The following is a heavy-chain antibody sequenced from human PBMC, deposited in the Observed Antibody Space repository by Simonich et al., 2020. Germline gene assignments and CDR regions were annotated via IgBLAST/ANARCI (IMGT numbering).Heavy chain of an antibody. CDR2: ISYDGSKK. V-gene: IGHV3-30*07. CDR3: ARDRNWGWFDP. J-gene: IGHJ5*02. CDR1: GFTFSRYA. Sequence: QVQLVESGGGVVQPGRSLRLSCAASGFTFSRYAMHWVRQAPGKGQEWVAVISYDGSKKYYADSVKGRLTISRDNSKNTLYLQMNSLRAEDTAVYYCARDRNWGWFDPWGQGTLVTVSS. D-gene: IGHD7-27*01.